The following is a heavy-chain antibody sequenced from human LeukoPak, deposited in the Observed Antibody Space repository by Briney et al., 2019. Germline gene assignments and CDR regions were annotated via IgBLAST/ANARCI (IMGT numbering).Heavy chain of an antibody. Sequence: SGPELVKPTQTLTLTCTFSGFSLSTSAMCVSWIRQPPGKALEWLARIDWDDDKYYSTSLKTRLTISKDTSKNQVVLTVTNMNPVDTATYYCARIMVRGVTHAFDIWGQGTMVTVSS. CDR3: ARIMVRGVTHAFDI. V-gene: IGHV2-70*11. CDR1: GFSLSTSAMC. J-gene: IGHJ3*02. CDR2: IDWDDDK. D-gene: IGHD3-10*01.